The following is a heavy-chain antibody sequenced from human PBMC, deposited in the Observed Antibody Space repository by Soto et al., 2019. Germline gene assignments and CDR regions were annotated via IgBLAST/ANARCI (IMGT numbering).Heavy chain of an antibody. CDR2: TYYRSNWRH. J-gene: IGHJ4*02. CDR1: GVSVSSNTAA. V-gene: IGHV6-1*01. CDR3: SRGVAGSGFDL. D-gene: IGHD6-19*01. Sequence: PSQTLSLTCAISGVSVSSNTAAWNWIRSSPSRGLEWLGRTYYRSNWRHDYAVSVKSRINVNPDTSKNHFSLQLNSVTPDDAAVYYCSRGVAGSGFDLWGQGTLVTVSS.